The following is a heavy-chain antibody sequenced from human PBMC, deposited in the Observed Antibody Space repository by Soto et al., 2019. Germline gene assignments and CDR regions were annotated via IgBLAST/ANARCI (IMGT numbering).Heavy chain of an antibody. D-gene: IGHD1-1*01. CDR2: IVVGNDNT. CDR1: GFTFPSSA. Sequence: QMHLVQSGPEVKKPGTSVKVSCKASGFTFPSSAVQWVRQARGQRLEWIGWIVVGNDNTNSAQKFKERVTFTRAVSTSTVYMELSSLKSDGTAVYYCAADDMTTFIWGQGTLVTVCS. J-gene: IGHJ4*02. V-gene: IGHV1-58*01. CDR3: AADDMTTFI.